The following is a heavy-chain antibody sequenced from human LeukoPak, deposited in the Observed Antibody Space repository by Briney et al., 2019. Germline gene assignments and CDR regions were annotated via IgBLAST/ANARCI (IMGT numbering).Heavy chain of an antibody. V-gene: IGHV3-30*03. J-gene: IGHJ4*02. CDR1: GFTFSSYW. CDR2: ISYDGSNK. CDR3: ARVEYSGYDYFDY. Sequence: GGSLRLSCAASGFTFSSYWMSWVRQAPGKGLEWVAVISYDGSNKYYADSVKGRFTISRDNSKNTLYLQMNSLRAEDTAVYYCARVEYSGYDYFDYWGQGTLVTVSS. D-gene: IGHD5-12*01.